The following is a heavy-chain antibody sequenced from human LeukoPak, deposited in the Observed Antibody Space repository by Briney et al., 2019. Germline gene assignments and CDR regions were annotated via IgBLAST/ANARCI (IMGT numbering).Heavy chain of an antibody. V-gene: IGHV4-34*01. D-gene: IGHD2-15*01. CDR3: ARDIFELGYCSGGSCLTVD. CDR2: INHSGST. J-gene: IGHJ4*02. CDR1: GGSFSGYY. Sequence: SETLSLTCAVYGGSFSGYYWSWIRQPPGKGLEWIGEINHSGSTNYNPSLKSRVTISVDTSKNQFSLKLSSVTAADTAVYYCARDIFELGYCSGGSCLTVDWGQGTLVTVSS.